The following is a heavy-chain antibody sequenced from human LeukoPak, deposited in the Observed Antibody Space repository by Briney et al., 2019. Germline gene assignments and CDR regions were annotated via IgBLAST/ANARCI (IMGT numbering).Heavy chain of an antibody. CDR1: GFSFSDYW. Sequence: PGGSLRLSCAPSGFSFSDYWMSWVRQAPRKGLEWVANIKKDGSEKHYVDSVKGRFTISRDNAKNSVYLQMSSLRAEDTVVYHCAKYAHGSGTSFDAWGQGTLVTVSS. D-gene: IGHD3-10*01. CDR2: IKKDGSEK. CDR3: AKYAHGSGTSFDA. V-gene: IGHV3-7*01. J-gene: IGHJ5*02.